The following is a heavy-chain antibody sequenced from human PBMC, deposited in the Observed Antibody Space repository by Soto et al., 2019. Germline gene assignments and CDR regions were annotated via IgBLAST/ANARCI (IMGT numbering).Heavy chain of an antibody. V-gene: IGHV3-30-3*01. CDR2: ISYDGSNK. CDR3: ARDRGSSWYFWAY. J-gene: IGHJ4*02. Sequence: GGSLRLSCAASGFTFSSYAMHWVRQAPGKGLEWVAVISYDGSNKYYADSVKGRFTISRDNSKNTLYLQMNSLRAEDTAVYYCARDRGSSWYFWAYWGQGTLVTVSS. CDR1: GFTFSSYA. D-gene: IGHD6-13*01.